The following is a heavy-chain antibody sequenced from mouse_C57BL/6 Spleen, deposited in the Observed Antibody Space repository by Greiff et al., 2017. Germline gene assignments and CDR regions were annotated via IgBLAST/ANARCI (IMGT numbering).Heavy chain of an antibody. J-gene: IGHJ2*01. CDR3: ARLPYYYGSSYEGY. D-gene: IGHD1-1*01. V-gene: IGHV5-17*01. CDR2: ISSGSSTI. CDR1: GFTFSDYG. Sequence: EVHLVESGGGLVKPGGSLKLSCAASGFTFSDYGMHWVRQAPEKGLEWVAYISSGSSTIYYADTVKGRFTISRDNAKNTLFLQMTSLRSEDTAMYYCARLPYYYGSSYEGYWGQGTTLTVSS.